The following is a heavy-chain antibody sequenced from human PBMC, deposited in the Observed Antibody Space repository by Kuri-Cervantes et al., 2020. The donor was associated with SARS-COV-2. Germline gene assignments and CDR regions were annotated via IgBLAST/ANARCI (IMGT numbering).Heavy chain of an antibody. CDR2: IYYSGST. Sequence: SETLSLTCTVSGGSISSYYWSWIRQPPGKGLEWIGYIYYSGSTNYNPSLKSRVTISVDTSKNQFSLKLSSVTAADTAVYYCARGYSSTWYPSGLSFDYWGLGALVTVSS. D-gene: IGHD2-2*01. J-gene: IGHJ4*02. CDR3: ARGYSSTWYPSGLSFDY. CDR1: GGSISSYY. V-gene: IGHV4-59*12.